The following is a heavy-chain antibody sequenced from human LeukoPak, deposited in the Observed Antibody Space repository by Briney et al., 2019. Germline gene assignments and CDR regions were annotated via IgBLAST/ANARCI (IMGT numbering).Heavy chain of an antibody. Sequence: PSETLSLTCTVSRGSISSYYWSWIRQPPGKGLEWIGYIYYSGSTNYNPSLKSRVTISVDTSSNQFSLKLSSVTAADTAVYYCARDGDLKDGFYYYYMDVWGKGTTVTVSS. CDR2: IYYSGST. D-gene: IGHD5-24*01. CDR3: ARDGDLKDGFYYYYMDV. V-gene: IGHV4-59*01. CDR1: RGSISSYY. J-gene: IGHJ6*03.